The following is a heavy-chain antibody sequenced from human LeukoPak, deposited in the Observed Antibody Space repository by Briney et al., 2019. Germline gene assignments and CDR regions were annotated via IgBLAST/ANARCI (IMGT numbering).Heavy chain of an antibody. J-gene: IGHJ4*02. CDR3: ARGYDYGDYVGDFDY. CDR2: ITTYNGNT. Sequence: GASVKVSCKASGYTFTIYPISWLRHAPGQGLEWMGWITTYNGNTNYAQKLQGRVTMTTDTSTSTAYMDLRGLRSDDTAVYYCARGYDYGDYVGDFDYWGQGTLVTVSS. V-gene: IGHV1-18*01. D-gene: IGHD4-17*01. CDR1: GYTFTIYP.